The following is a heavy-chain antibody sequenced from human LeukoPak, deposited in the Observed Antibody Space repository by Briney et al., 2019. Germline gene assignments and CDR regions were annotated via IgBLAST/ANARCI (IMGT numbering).Heavy chain of an antibody. CDR1: GGSISSYY. CDR2: IYYSGST. CDR3: ARTLTDYYDSSGSFDY. J-gene: IGHJ4*02. Sequence: PSETLSLTCTVSGGSISSYYWSWIRQPPGKGLEWVGYIYYSGSTNYNPSLKSRVTISVDTSKNQFSLKLSPVTAADTAVYYCARTLTDYYDSSGSFDYWGQGTLVTVSS. D-gene: IGHD3-22*01. V-gene: IGHV4-59*08.